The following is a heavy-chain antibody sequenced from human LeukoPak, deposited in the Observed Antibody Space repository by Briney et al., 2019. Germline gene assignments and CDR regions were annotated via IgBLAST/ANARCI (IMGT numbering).Heavy chain of an antibody. Sequence: ASVKVSCKASGYTFTGYYMHWVRQAPGQGLEWMGWINPNSGGTNHAQKFQGRVTMTRDMSISTVYMELSRLRSDDTAVYYCARVPHCTSTSCYIPDYWGQGTLVTVSS. J-gene: IGHJ4*02. CDR2: INPNSGGT. D-gene: IGHD2-2*01. CDR1: GYTFTGYY. V-gene: IGHV1-2*02. CDR3: ARVPHCTSTSCYIPDY.